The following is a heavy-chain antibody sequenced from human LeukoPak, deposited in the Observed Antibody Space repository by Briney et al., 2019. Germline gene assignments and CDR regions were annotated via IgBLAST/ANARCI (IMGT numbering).Heavy chain of an antibody. Sequence: PSETLSLTCAVYGGSFSGYYWSWIRQPPGKGLEWIGEINHSGSTNYNPSPKSRVTISVDTSKNQFSLKLSSVTAADTAVYYCARVSDFWSGYRQYNWFDPWGQGTLVTVSS. CDR3: ARVSDFWSGYRQYNWFDP. CDR1: GGSFSGYY. D-gene: IGHD3-3*01. V-gene: IGHV4-34*01. J-gene: IGHJ5*02. CDR2: INHSGST.